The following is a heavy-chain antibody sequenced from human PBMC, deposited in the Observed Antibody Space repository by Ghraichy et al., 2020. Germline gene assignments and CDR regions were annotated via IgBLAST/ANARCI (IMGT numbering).Heavy chain of an antibody. Sequence: SETLSLTCTVSGGSISSYYWSWIRQPPGKGLEWIGYIYYSGSTNYNPSLKSRVTISVETSKNQFSLKLSSVTAADTAVYYCASLTGYSSSLDYWGQGTLVTVSS. J-gene: IGHJ4*02. CDR3: ASLTGYSSSLDY. CDR1: GGSISSYY. V-gene: IGHV4-59*01. CDR2: IYYSGST. D-gene: IGHD6-13*01.